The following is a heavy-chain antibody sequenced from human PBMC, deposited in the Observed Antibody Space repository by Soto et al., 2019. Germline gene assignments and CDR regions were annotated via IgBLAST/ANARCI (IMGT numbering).Heavy chain of an antibody. V-gene: IGHV3-23*01. J-gene: IGHJ6*04. Sequence: EVLLLESGGGLVQPGGSLRLSCEASGFSFSSFAMNWVRQAPGKGLEWVSAIGDSGASTYYADSVKGRFTISRDNSRNTLYLQLNSLRAEDTAVYYCAKVVELDVWGNGTTVTVSS. D-gene: IGHD2-15*01. CDR2: IGDSGAST. CDR1: GFSFSSFA. CDR3: AKVVELDV.